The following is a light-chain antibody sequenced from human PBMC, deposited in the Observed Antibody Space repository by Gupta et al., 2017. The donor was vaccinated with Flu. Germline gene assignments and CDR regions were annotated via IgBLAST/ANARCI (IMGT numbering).Light chain of an antibody. CDR3: QQSYSTPLT. Sequence: PSSLSASVGDRVSITCRASQSISTYLNWYQQKPGKAPKVLTYAASSLQSGVPSRFSASGSGTDFTLTISSLQPEDFATYYCQQSYSTPLTFGGGTKVEIK. J-gene: IGKJ4*01. CDR2: AAS. CDR1: QSISTY. V-gene: IGKV1-39*01.